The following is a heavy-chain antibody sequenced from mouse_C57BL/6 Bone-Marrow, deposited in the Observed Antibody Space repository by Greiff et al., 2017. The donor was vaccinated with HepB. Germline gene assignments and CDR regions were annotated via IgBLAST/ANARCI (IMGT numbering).Heavy chain of an antibody. CDR2: IYPRSGNT. Sequence: VKLVESGAELARPGASVKLSCKASGYTFTSYGISWVKQRTGQGLEWIGEIYPRSGNTYYNEKFKGKATLTADKSSSTAYMELRSLTSEDSAVYFCAINYYGSSYLFAYWGQGTLVTVSA. CDR1: GYTFTSYG. V-gene: IGHV1-81*01. D-gene: IGHD1-1*01. J-gene: IGHJ3*01. CDR3: AINYYGSSYLFAY.